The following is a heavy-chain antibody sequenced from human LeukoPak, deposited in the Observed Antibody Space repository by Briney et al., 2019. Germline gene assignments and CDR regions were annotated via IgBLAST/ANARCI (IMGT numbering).Heavy chain of an antibody. D-gene: IGHD4-23*01. Sequence: GGALRLSCAASGFTFDDYGMSWVRQAPGKGLEGVSGINWNGGSTGYADSVKGRFTISRDNAKNSLYVQMNSLRAEDTALYYCARGGFEMVTLLDYWGQGTLVTVSS. CDR2: INWNGGST. J-gene: IGHJ4*02. CDR1: GFTFDDYG. V-gene: IGHV3-20*04. CDR3: ARGGFEMVTLLDY.